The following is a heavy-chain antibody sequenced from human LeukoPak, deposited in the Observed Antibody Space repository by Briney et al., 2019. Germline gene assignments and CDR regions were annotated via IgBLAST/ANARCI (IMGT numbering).Heavy chain of an antibody. J-gene: IGHJ4*02. Sequence: PSETLSLTCTVSGVSINSDAYFWSWIRQPPGKGLEWIGYIYHSGNTYYNPSLKSRVTISVDTSKNQFSLKLSSVTAADTAVYYCARVRDYGGTFDYWGQGTLVTVSS. D-gene: IGHD4-23*01. CDR2: IYHSGNT. V-gene: IGHV4-30-2*05. CDR3: ARVRDYGGTFDY. CDR1: GVSINSDAYF.